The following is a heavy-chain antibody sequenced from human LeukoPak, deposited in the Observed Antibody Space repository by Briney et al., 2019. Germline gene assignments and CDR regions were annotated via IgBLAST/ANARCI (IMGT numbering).Heavy chain of an antibody. CDR3: ARGGGDYYDSSGPNRDFDY. V-gene: IGHV4-34*01. Sequence: SETLSLTCAVYGGSFSGYYWSWIRQPPGKGLEWIGEINHSGSTNYNPSLKSRVTISVDTSKNQFSLKLSSVTAADTAVYYCARGGGDYYDSSGPNRDFDYWGQGTLVTVSS. CDR2: INHSGST. CDR1: GGSFSGYY. J-gene: IGHJ4*02. D-gene: IGHD3-22*01.